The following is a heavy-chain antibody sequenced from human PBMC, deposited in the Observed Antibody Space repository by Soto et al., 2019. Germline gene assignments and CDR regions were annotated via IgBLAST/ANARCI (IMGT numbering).Heavy chain of an antibody. Sequence: QVQLVQSGAEVKKPGSSVKVSCKASGGTFSSHAISWVRQAPGQGLEWMGGIIPIFGTANYAQKFQGRVTITADESTRTGDMELSSLRSEDTAGYYCARDGRDYDSSTSGAFDIWGQGTMVPVSS. CDR2: IIPIFGTA. V-gene: IGHV1-69*01. D-gene: IGHD3-22*01. CDR1: GGTFSSHA. CDR3: ARDGRDYDSSTSGAFDI. J-gene: IGHJ3*02.